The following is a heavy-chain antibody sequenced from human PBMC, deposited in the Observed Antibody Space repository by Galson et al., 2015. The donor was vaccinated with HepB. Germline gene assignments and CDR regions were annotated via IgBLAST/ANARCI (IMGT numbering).Heavy chain of an antibody. D-gene: IGHD6-13*01. V-gene: IGHV4-59*01. CDR3: ARDRGYSSSWGFDY. Sequence: LSLTCTVSGGSISSYYWSWIRQPPGKGLEWIGYIYYSGSTNYNPSLKSRVTISVDTSKNQFSLKLSSVTAADTAVYYCARDRGYSSSWGFDYWGQGTLVTVSS. CDR2: IYYSGST. J-gene: IGHJ4*02. CDR1: GGSISSYY.